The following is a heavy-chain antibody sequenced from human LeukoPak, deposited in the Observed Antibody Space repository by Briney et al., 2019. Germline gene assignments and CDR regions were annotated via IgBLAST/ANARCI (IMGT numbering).Heavy chain of an antibody. D-gene: IGHD2-8*01. CDR1: GFTFSSYA. CDR2: ISSSSSYI. J-gene: IGHJ4*02. CDR3: ARDLPYENFDY. Sequence: PGGSLRLSCAASGFTFSSYAVNWVRQAPGKGLEWVSSISSSSSYIYYADSVKGRFTISRDNAKNSLYLQMNSLRAEDTAAYYCARDLPYENFDYWGQGTLVTVSS. V-gene: IGHV3-21*01.